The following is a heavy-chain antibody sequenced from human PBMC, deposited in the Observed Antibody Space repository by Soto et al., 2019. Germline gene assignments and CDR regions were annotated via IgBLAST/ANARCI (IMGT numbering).Heavy chain of an antibody. V-gene: IGHV1-18*04. J-gene: IGHJ6*02. CDR1: GYTFTSYG. CDR3: ARSTDLVVPHGMDV. Sequence: ASVKVSCKASGYTFTSYGISWVRQAPGQGLEWMGWISAYNGNTNYAQKLQGRVTMTTDTSTSTAYMELRSLRSDDTAVYYCARSTDLVVPHGMDVWGQGTTVTVSS. D-gene: IGHD2-2*01. CDR2: ISAYNGNT.